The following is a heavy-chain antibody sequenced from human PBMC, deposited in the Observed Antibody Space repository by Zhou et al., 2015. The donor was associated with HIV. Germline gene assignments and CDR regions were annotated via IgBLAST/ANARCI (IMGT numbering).Heavy chain of an antibody. CDR2: IVPIVGTP. V-gene: IGHV1-69*01. J-gene: IGHJ6*02. CDR3: ARPRLRGSFYYGMDI. CDR1: GGTFSSYG. D-gene: IGHD3-16*01. Sequence: QEQLVQSGAEVKKPGSSVKVSCKASGGTFSSYGFSWVRQAPGEGLEWMGGIVPIVGTPTYVEKFQGRITITADESASTVSMELSSLRSDDTAIYYCARPRLRGSFYYGMDIWGQGTTVTVSS.